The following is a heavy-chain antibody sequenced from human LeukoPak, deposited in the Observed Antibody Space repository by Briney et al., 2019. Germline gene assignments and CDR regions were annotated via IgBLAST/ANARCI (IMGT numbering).Heavy chain of an antibody. V-gene: IGHV3-72*01. CDR1: GFIFSDHY. Sequence: GGSLRLSCAASGFIFSDHYMDWVRQAPGKGLDWVGRSRNKANSYTTEYAASVKGRFTTSRDDSKNSPYLQMSSLKTEDTAVYYCVRVISGSYAFDIWGQGTMVTVSS. CDR2: SRNKANSYTT. D-gene: IGHD1-26*01. CDR3: VRVISGSYAFDI. J-gene: IGHJ3*02.